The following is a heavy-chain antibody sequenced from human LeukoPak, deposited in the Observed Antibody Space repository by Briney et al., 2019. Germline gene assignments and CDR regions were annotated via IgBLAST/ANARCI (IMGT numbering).Heavy chain of an antibody. CDR2: ISGSGGST. J-gene: IGHJ4*02. D-gene: IGHD5-18*01. Sequence: PGGSLRLSCAASGFSFDDYAMHWVRQAPGKGLEWVSAISGSGGSTYYADSVKGRFTISRDNSKNTLYLQMNSLRAEDTAVYYCAKDPLWVDSDADFWGQGTLVPVSS. V-gene: IGHV3-23*01. CDR1: GFSFDDYA. CDR3: AKDPLWVDSDADF.